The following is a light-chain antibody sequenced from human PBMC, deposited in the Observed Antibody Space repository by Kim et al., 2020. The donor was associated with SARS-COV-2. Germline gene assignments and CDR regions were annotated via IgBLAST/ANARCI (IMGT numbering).Light chain of an antibody. Sequence: ASVGDRFTITCRASQGISSWLVWYQQKPEKAPKPLIYAASRLQSGVPSRFSGSGSGTDFTLTITSLQPEDFATYYCQQYNSYPLTFGGGTKVDIK. CDR1: QGISSW. J-gene: IGKJ4*01. CDR2: AAS. CDR3: QQYNSYPLT. V-gene: IGKV1D-16*01.